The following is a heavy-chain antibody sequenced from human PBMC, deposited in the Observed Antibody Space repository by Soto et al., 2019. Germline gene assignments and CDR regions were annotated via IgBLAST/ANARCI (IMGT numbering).Heavy chain of an antibody. J-gene: IGHJ4*02. Sequence: QVQLVQSGAEVKKPGASVKLSCKASGYTFINYYIHWVRQDPGQGLEWMGIFNPTSGSTNYAQKFQGRVTLTMDTSTRTVYMELSSLRVDDTAVYYCARDLAAGDYWGQGTLVTVSS. CDR3: ARDLAAGDY. CDR1: GYTFINYY. CDR2: FNPTSGST. V-gene: IGHV1-46*01. D-gene: IGHD6-13*01.